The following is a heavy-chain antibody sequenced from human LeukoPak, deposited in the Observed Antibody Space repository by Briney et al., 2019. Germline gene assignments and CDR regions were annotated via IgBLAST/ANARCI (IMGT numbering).Heavy chain of an antibody. CDR2: IYYSGST. D-gene: IGHD2-15*01. V-gene: IGHV4-39*07. J-gene: IGHJ4*02. Sequence: SETLSLTCTVSGGSISSSSYYWGRIRQPPGKGLEWIGSIYYSGSTHYNPSLKSRVTISVDTSKNQFSLKLSSVTAADTAVYYCARYCSGGSCYRGNYWGQGTLVTVSS. CDR1: GGSISSSSYY. CDR3: ARYCSGGSCYRGNY.